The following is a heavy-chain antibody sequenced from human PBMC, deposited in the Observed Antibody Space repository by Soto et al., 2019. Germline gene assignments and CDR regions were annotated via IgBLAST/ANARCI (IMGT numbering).Heavy chain of an antibody. CDR3: AKALYGGFTY. CDR2: ISGSGDST. Sequence: EVRLLESGGGLVQPGGSLRLSCEASGLTFSVYAMSWVRQAPGKGLEWVSGISGSGDSTHYADSVKGRFTVSRDNSKSMLYLQTNSLRAEDTAIYYCAKALYGGFTYWGQGTLVTVS. V-gene: IGHV3-23*01. CDR1: GLTFSVYA. J-gene: IGHJ4*02. D-gene: IGHD3-10*01.